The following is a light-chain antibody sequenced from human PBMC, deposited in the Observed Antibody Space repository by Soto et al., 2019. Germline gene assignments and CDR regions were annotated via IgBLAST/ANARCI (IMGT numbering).Light chain of an antibody. CDR1: QSVSSAY. Sequence: ESVLTQSSGTLSLSPGERATLSCRASQSVSSAYLAWYQQKPGQAPRLLIYGASSRATGITDRFSSSGSGKDFTLPISRLEPEDFSVYYCQQYGRTFEQGTAVEFK. J-gene: IGKJ1*01. CDR2: GAS. CDR3: QQYGRT. V-gene: IGKV3-20*01.